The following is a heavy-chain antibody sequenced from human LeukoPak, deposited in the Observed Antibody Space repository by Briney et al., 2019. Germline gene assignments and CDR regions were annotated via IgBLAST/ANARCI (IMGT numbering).Heavy chain of an antibody. Sequence: PGGSLRLSCAASGFTFSTYAISWVRQAPGKGLEWVSSITSSSSYIYYADSVKGRFTISRDNAKNSLYLQMNSLRSEDTAVSYCARPATIVVVPAAISVDDSGKGTTVTVSS. V-gene: IGHV3-21*01. CDR2: ITSSSSYI. J-gene: IGHJ6*04. CDR1: GFTFSTYA. CDR3: ARPATIVVVPAAISVDD. D-gene: IGHD2-2*01.